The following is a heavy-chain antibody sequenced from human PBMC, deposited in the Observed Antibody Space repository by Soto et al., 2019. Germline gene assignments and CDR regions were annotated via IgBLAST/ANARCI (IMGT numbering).Heavy chain of an antibody. D-gene: IGHD4-17*01. J-gene: IGHJ4*02. V-gene: IGHV3-66*01. CDR2: IYSSGTT. CDR1: GFSISTNY. Sequence: VQLVESGGGLVQPGGSLRLSCAASGFSISTNYMTWVRQAPGKGLEWVSLIYSSGTTYHAGSVKGRFTISRDTSKNTLSLQMNDLRDEDTAVYYCARIHDYGDGGYFDYWGQGTLVTVSS. CDR3: ARIHDYGDGGYFDY.